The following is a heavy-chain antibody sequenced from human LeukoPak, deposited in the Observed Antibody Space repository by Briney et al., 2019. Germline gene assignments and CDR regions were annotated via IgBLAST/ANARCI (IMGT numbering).Heavy chain of an antibody. CDR3: ARSTVAGVYYFDY. Sequence: SETLSLTCAVYGGSFSGYYWSWIRQPPGKGLEWIGEINHSGSTNYNPSLKSRVTISVDTSKNQFSLKLSSVTAADTAVYYCARSTVAGVYYFDYWGRGTLVTVSS. D-gene: IGHD6-19*01. CDR2: INHSGST. CDR1: GGSFSGYY. V-gene: IGHV4-34*01. J-gene: IGHJ4*02.